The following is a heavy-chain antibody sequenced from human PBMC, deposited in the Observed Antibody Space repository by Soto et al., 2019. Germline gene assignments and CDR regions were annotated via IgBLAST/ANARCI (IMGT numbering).Heavy chain of an antibody. CDR1: GDSVSSNSGA. V-gene: IGHV6-1*01. J-gene: IGHJ4*02. D-gene: IGHD6-19*01. CDR3: ARVRSSGWYVDY. CDR2: TYYRSKWFN. Sequence: PSQTLSLTCAISGDSVSSNSGAWNWIRQSPSRGLEWLGRTYYRSKWFNDYALSVKSRISINPDTSKNQFSLQLNSVTPEDTAVYYCARVRSSGWYVDYWGPGTLVTVSS.